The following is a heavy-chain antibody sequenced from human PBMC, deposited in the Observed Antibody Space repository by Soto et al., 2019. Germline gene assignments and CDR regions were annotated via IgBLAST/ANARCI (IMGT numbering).Heavy chain of an antibody. J-gene: IGHJ5*02. Sequence: HPGGSLRLSCAASGFTFRSYAMSWVRQAPGKGLEWVSGISGSGGTTYYADSVKGRFTISRDNSKKTLYLQMNSLRAEDTAVYYCAKDPLNAVAGTNWFDPRGQGTLVTVSS. V-gene: IGHV3-23*01. CDR2: ISGSGGTT. D-gene: IGHD6-19*01. CDR3: AKDPLNAVAGTNWFDP. CDR1: GFTFRSYA.